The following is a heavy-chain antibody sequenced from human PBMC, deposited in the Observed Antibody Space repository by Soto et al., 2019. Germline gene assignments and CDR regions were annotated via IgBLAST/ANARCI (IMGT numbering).Heavy chain of an antibody. CDR1: GFTFSSYS. J-gene: IGHJ4*02. V-gene: IGHV3-21*01. CDR3: ARGARSGIYFDY. CDR2: ISSSSSYI. Sequence: PGGSLRLSCAASGFTFSSYSMNWVRQAPGKGLEWVSSISSSSSYIYYADSVKGRFTISRDNAKNSLYLQMNSLRAEDTAVYYCARGARSGIYFDYWGQGTLVTVSS.